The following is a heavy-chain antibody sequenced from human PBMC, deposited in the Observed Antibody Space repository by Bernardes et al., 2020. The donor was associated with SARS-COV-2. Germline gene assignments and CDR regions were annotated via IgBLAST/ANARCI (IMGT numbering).Heavy chain of an antibody. J-gene: IGHJ6*02. CDR2: ISWEGGST. CDR3: AKERVASFSYYYDGMDV. CDR1: GFTFDDYT. Sequence: GSLRLSCAASGFTFDDYTMHWVRQAPGKGLEWVSLISWEGGSTYYSDSVKGRFTISRDNSKNSLYLQMTSLRTEDTALYYCAKERVASFSYYYDGMDVWGHGTTVTV. D-gene: IGHD5-12*01. V-gene: IGHV3-43*01.